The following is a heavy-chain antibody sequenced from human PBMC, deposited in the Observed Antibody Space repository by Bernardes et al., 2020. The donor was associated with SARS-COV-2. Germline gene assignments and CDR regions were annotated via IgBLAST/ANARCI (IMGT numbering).Heavy chain of an antibody. CDR2: FDPEDGET. CDR3: ATNSPSKRVNWFDP. J-gene: IGHJ5*02. V-gene: IGHV1-24*01. D-gene: IGHD2-2*01. Sequence: ASVKVSCKVSGYTLTELSMHWVRQAPGKGLEWMGGFDPEDGETIYAQKFQGRVTMTEDTSTDTAYMELSSLRSEDTAVYYCATNSPSKRVNWFDPWGQGTLVTVSS. CDR1: GYTLTELS.